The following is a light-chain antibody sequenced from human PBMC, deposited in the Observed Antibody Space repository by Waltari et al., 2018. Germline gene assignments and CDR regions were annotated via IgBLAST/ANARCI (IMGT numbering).Light chain of an antibody. CDR3: QAWDSSAAGV. V-gene: IGLV3-1*01. CDR2: QDN. Sequence: SYELTQPPSVSVSPGQTATISCPGDKLGDKYACWYQQKPGQSPVLVFYQDNRRPSGFPERFSGSNSGNTATLTISGTQAMDEADYYCQAWDSSAAGVFGTGTKVTVL. J-gene: IGLJ1*01. CDR1: KLGDKY.